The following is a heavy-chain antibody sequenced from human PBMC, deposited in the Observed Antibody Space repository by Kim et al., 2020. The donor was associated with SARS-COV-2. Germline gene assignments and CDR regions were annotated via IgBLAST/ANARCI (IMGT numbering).Heavy chain of an antibody. J-gene: IGHJ3*02. D-gene: IGHD2-15*01. CDR3: ARRVVATGAFDI. Sequence: SETLSLTCTVSGGSISSSSYYWGWIRQPPGKGLEWIGSIYYSGSTYYNPSLKSRVTISVDTSKNQFSLKLSSVTAADTAVYYCARRVVATGAFDIWGQGTMVTVSS. CDR2: IYYSGST. V-gene: IGHV4-39*01. CDR1: GGSISSSSYY.